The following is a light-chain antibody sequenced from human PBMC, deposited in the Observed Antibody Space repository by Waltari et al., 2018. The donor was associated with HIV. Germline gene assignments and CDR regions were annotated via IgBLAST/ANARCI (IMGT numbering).Light chain of an antibody. CDR2: DAS. V-gene: IGKV3-11*01. J-gene: IGKJ5*01. CDR3: QQRSNWPPEIT. CDR1: QSVNTY. Sequence: EIVLTQSPATLSLSPGERATLSCRASQSVNTYLAWYQQKPGQAPRLLIYDASNRATGIPARFSGSGSGTDFTLTISSLEPEDFAVYYCQQRSNWPPEITFGQ.